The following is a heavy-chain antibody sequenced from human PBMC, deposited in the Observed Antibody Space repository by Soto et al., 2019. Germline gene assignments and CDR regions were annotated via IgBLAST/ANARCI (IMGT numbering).Heavy chain of an antibody. J-gene: IGHJ1*01. Sequence: SETLSLTCTVSGGSISSGDYYWSWIRQPPGKGLEWIGYIYYSGSTYYNPSLKSRVTISVDTSKNQFSLKLSSVTAADTAVYYCAREIRDYYDSSGYYRKEYFQHWGQGTLVTVSS. D-gene: IGHD3-22*01. V-gene: IGHV4-30-4*01. CDR1: GGSISSGDYY. CDR3: AREIRDYYDSSGYYRKEYFQH. CDR2: IYYSGST.